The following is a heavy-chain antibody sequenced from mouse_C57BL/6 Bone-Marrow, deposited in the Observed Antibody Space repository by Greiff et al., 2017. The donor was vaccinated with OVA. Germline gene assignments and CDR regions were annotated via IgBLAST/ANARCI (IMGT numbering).Heavy chain of an antibody. J-gene: IGHJ3*01. D-gene: IGHD2-4*01. Sequence: EVHLVESGGGLVKPGGSLKLSCAASGFTFSSYAMSWVRQTPEQRLEWVATISDGGSYTYYPDNVKGRFTISRDNAKNNLSLQMSHLKSEDTAMYYCARDQDYDYWFAYWGQGTLVTVSA. CDR3: ARDQDYDYWFAY. CDR1: GFTFSSYA. V-gene: IGHV5-4*01. CDR2: ISDGGSYT.